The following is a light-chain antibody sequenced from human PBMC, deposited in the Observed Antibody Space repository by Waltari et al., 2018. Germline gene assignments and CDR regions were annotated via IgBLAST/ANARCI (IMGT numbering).Light chain of an antibody. CDR3: LQDSNYPFT. CDR1: QGLRNN. CDR2: AAS. Sequence: AIQMTQSPSSLPPSVGDRVTITCRASQGLRNNLGWYQQKPGKPPKLLVNAASTLQTGVPSRFSGSGFGTDFTLTISSLQPADFATYYCLQDSNYPFTFGPGTKVDIK. J-gene: IGKJ3*01. V-gene: IGKV1-6*02.